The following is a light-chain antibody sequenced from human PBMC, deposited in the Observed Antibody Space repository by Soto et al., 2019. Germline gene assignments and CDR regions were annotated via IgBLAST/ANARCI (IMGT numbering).Light chain of an antibody. V-gene: IGLV2-14*01. CDR3: SAYTTSSTLI. CDR1: SSDVGGYDY. CDR2: EVN. J-gene: IGLJ1*01. Sequence: QSVLTQPASVSGSPGQSVTISCTGTSSDVGGYDYVSWYQQHPGTAPKRMLYEVNNRPSGVSNRFSGSKSGNTASLIISGLQTEDEADYYCSAYTTSSTLIFGTGSKVIVL.